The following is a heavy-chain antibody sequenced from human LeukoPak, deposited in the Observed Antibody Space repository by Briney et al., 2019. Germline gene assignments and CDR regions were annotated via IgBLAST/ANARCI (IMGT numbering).Heavy chain of an antibody. CDR3: ARGGAGTAYYGWDFFRFDY. J-gene: IGHJ4*02. V-gene: IGHV1-2*02. D-gene: IGHD4-17*01. CDR1: EYSFTGYY. CDR2: INPHNGGT. Sequence: EASVKVSCKASEYSFTGYYMHWVRQAPGQGPEWMGWINPHNGGTKYADRLQGRVTMTRDTSISTAYMELSRLRSDDTAVYYCARGGAGTAYYGWDFFRFDYWGQGTLVTVSS.